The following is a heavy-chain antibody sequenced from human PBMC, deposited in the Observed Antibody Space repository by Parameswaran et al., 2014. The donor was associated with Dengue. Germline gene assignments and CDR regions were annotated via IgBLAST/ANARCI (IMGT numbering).Heavy chain of an antibody. Sequence: VRQMPGKGPEWVSTISGSGGNTYYADSVKGRFTISRDNSKNTLFLQMNILRAEDTAVYYCAKHLPLPYYYYGMDVWGQGTTVTVSS. CDR3: AKHLPLPYYYYGMDV. V-gene: IGHV3-23*01. D-gene: IGHD2-21*01. CDR2: ISGSGGNT. J-gene: IGHJ6*02.